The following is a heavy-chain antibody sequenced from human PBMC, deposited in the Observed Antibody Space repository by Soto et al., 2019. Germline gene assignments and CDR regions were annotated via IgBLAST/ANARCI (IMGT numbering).Heavy chain of an antibody. V-gene: IGHV4-59*08. Sequence: PSETLXLTCTVSGGSVSGYYWSWIRQPPGKGLEWIAYIHYTGSSNSNPSLESRVTMSMDTSKNQFSLKLSSVTAADTAVYYCARVSGSYYDGMDVWGQGTTVTVSS. CDR1: GGSVSGYY. D-gene: IGHD1-26*01. CDR2: IHYTGSS. J-gene: IGHJ6*02. CDR3: ARVSGSYYDGMDV.